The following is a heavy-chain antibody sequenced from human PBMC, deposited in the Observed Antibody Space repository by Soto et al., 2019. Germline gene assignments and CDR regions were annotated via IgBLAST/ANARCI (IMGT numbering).Heavy chain of an antibody. Sequence: GGSLRLSCAASGFTFSSYSMNWVRQAPGKGLEWVSSISSSSSYIYYADSVKGRFTISRDNAKNSLYLQMNSLRAEDTAVYYCARDHRTGYLHFYYYYGMDVWGQGTTVTVSS. CDR3: ARDHRTGYLHFYYYYGMDV. D-gene: IGHD5-12*01. CDR1: GFTFSSYS. J-gene: IGHJ6*02. CDR2: ISSSSSYI. V-gene: IGHV3-21*01.